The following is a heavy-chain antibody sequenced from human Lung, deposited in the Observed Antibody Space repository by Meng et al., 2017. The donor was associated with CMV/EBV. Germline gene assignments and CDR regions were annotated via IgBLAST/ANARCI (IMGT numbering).Heavy chain of an antibody. J-gene: IGHJ4*02. CDR3: TKTEYYYDSSGYWGVDY. Sequence: GESLKISCAASGFTFSSYSMHWVRQAPGKGLEWVSVISYDGSNKYYADSVKGLFTISRDNSKNTLYLQMNSLRAEDTAVYYCTKTEYYYDSSGYWGVDYWGQGTLVTVSS. V-gene: IGHV3-30*04. D-gene: IGHD3-22*01. CDR2: ISYDGSNK. CDR1: GFTFSSYS.